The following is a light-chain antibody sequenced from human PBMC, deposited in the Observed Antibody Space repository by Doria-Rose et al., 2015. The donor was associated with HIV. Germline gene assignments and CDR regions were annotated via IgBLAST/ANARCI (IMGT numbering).Light chain of an antibody. CDR1: QRVKSSY. CDR3: QQYGTSRGT. Sequence: EIVLTQSPGTLSLSPGERATLSCRASQRVKSSYLAWYQQKPGQAPRLLIYDASTRATGLPDRFSCSESGTDFTLTISRLEPEDVAVYYCQQYGTSRGTFGRGTRLEIK. J-gene: IGKJ5*01. V-gene: IGKV3-20*01. CDR2: DAS.